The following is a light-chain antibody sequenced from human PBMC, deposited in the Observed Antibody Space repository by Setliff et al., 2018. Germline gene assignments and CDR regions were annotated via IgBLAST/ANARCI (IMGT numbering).Light chain of an antibody. CDR2: EVT. V-gene: IGLV2-14*03. J-gene: IGLJ2*01. Sequence: QSALTQPAAVSGSPGQSITISCAGTSSDVGGYNYVSCYQQHPGKAPKLMIYEVTKRPSGVSDRFSGSKSGNTASLTISGLQAEDEADYYCLSYTSETTHALFAGGTKVTVL. CDR3: LSYTSETTHAL. CDR1: SSDVGGYNY.